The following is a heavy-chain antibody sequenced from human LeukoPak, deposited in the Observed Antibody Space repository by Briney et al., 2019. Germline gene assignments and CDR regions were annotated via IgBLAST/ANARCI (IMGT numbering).Heavy chain of an antibody. CDR2: IYYSGST. J-gene: IGHJ4*02. CDR1: GGSISSSSYS. D-gene: IGHD3-10*01. V-gene: IGHV4-39*01. CDR3: ARGGEVVLLWFGEPNYFDY. Sequence: PSETLSLTCTVSGGSISSSSYSWGWIRQPPGKGLEWIGSIYYSGSTYYNPSLKSRVTISVDTSKNQFSLKLSSVTAADTAVYYCARGGEVVLLWFGEPNYFDYWGQGTLVTVSS.